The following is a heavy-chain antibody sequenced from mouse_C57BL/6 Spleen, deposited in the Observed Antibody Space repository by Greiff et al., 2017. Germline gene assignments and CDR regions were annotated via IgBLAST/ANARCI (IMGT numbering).Heavy chain of an antibody. Sequence: DVKLQESGPGLVKPSQSLSLTCSVTGYSITSGYYWNWIRQFPGNKLEWMGYISYDGSNNYNPSLKNRISITRDTSKNQFFLKLNSVTTEDTATYYCARALPGYFDVWGTGTTVTVSS. CDR3: ARALPGYFDV. V-gene: IGHV3-6*01. CDR1: GYSITSGYY. CDR2: ISYDGSN. J-gene: IGHJ1*03.